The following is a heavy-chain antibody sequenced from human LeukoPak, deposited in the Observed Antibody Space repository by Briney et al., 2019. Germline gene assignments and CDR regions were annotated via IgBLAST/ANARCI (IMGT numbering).Heavy chain of an antibody. D-gene: IGHD6-6*01. CDR2: INPKSRYI. V-gene: IGHV3-21*01. CDR3: ARADSSSSRLDC. J-gene: IGHJ4*02. CDR1: GFTFSSYS. Sequence: PGGSLRLSCAASGFTFSSYSMNWIRQVPGKWLEWVSSINPKSRYIFYADSLKGRFTISRDNGKNSVYLQMNSLRAEDTAVYFCARADSSSSRLDCWGQGTLVTVSS.